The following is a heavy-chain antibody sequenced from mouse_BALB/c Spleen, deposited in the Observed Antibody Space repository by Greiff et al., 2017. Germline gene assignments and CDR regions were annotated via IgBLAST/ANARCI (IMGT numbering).Heavy chain of an antibody. V-gene: IGHV1-7*01. J-gene: IGHJ2*01. CDR1: GYTFTSYW. CDR3: ATSTVVPFDY. CDR2: INPSTGYT. Sequence: VQLQESGAELAKPGASVKMSCKASGYTFTSYWMHWVKQRPGQGLEWIGYINPSTGYTEYNQKFKDKATLTADKSSSTAYMQLSSLTSEDSAVYYCATSTVVPFDYWGQGTTLTVSS. D-gene: IGHD1-1*01.